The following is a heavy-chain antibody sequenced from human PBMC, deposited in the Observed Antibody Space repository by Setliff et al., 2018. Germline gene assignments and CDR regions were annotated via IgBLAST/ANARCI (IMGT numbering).Heavy chain of an antibody. Sequence: NPGGSLRLSCAASGFSFSTYSMNWVRQAPGKGLEWVSSISSSSSYIYYADSMKGRFTISRDNAKNSLYLQMNSLRAEDTAVYYCARVNDYGDFYFDYWGQGTLVTVSS. V-gene: IGHV3-21*01. D-gene: IGHD4-17*01. CDR2: ISSSSSYI. CDR3: ARVNDYGDFYFDY. CDR1: GFSFSTYS. J-gene: IGHJ4*02.